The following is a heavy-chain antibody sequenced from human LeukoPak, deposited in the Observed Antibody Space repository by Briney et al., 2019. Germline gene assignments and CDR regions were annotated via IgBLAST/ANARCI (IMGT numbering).Heavy chain of an antibody. V-gene: IGHV4-59*01. J-gene: IGHJ4*02. Sequence: PSETLSLTCTVSGGSISGYYWNWIRQTPGKGLEWIGYMYYSGSSTYNPSLKSRVSISVDTSKNQFSLKLNSVTAADTAIYYCARDSGDYGGNPYYFDYWGPGPLVTVSS. CDR2: MYYSGSS. D-gene: IGHD4-23*01. CDR3: ARDSGDYGGNPYYFDY. CDR1: GGSISGYY.